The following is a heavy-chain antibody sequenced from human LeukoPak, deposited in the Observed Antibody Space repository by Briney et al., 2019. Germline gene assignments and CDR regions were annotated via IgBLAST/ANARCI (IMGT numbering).Heavy chain of an antibody. CDR3: ARGPYCSGGSCYSYYYMDV. Sequence: SETLSLTCTVSGYSISSGYYWGWIRQPPGKGLEWIGNIHHSGSTYYNPSLKSRVTVSVDTSKNQFSLKLSSVTAADTAVYYCARGPYCSGGSCYSYYYMDVWGKGTTVTVSS. V-gene: IGHV4-38-2*02. J-gene: IGHJ6*03. D-gene: IGHD2-15*01. CDR1: GYSISSGYY. CDR2: IHHSGST.